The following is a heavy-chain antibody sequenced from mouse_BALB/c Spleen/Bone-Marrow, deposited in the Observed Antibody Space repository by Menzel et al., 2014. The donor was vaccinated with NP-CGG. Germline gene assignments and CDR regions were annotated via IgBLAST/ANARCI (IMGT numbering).Heavy chain of an antibody. Sequence: QVQLQQSGPGLVQPSQSLSITCTVSGFSLTSFGIHWVRQSPGKDLEWLGVIWSGGSTDYNAAFISRLSISKDNSKSQVFFKMNSLQANDTAIYYCTRNWDDYAMDYWGQGTSVTVSS. J-gene: IGHJ4*01. D-gene: IGHD4-1*01. CDR3: TRNWDDYAMDY. V-gene: IGHV2-2*02. CDR1: GFSLTSFG. CDR2: IWSGGST.